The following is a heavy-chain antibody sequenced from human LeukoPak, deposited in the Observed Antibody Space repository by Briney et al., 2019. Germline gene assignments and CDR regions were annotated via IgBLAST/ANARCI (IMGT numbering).Heavy chain of an antibody. CDR2: ISSSSSYI. CDR1: GFTFSSYG. V-gene: IGHV3-21*01. CDR3: AREPRDTAMGTDY. D-gene: IGHD5-18*01. J-gene: IGHJ4*02. Sequence: GGSLRLSCAASGFTFSSYGMHWVRQAPGKGLEWVSPISSSSSYIYYADSVKGRFTISRDNAKNSLYLQMNSLRAEDTAVYYCAREPRDTAMGTDYWGQGTLVTVSS.